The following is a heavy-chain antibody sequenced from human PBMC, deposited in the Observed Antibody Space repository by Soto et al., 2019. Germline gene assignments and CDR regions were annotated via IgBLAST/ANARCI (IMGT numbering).Heavy chain of an antibody. Sequence: ASVKVSCKTSGYTFTGHYIHWVRQAPQQGPEWMGEIGPESGATRYAEKFRGRVTMTMDTSITTVYMELRNLSPDDTAVYYCGGGRSGQIVICYWGQGTPVTVAS. CDR1: GYTFTGHY. CDR3: GGGRSGQIVICY. J-gene: IGHJ4*02. CDR2: IGPESGAT. V-gene: IGHV1-2*02. D-gene: IGHD5-12*01.